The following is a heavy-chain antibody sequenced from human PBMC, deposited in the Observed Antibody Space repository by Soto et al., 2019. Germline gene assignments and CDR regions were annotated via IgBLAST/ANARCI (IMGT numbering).Heavy chain of an antibody. V-gene: IGHV4-59*01. CDR2: IYNSGRY. J-gene: IGHJ4*02. Sequence: SETLSLTCTLAGRCIWGWIRQSPDKGLEWIGYIYNSGRYNYNPSLESRLTISIDTSKNQFSLRLASVTAADTAVYYCARTLPNRQLFDSWSQGTLVTVS. CDR1: GRCI. CDR3: ARTLPNRQLFDS. D-gene: IGHD1-1*01.